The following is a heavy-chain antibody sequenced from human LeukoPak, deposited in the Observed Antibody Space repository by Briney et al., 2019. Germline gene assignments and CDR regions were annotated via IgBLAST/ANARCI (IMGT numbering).Heavy chain of an antibody. CDR3: ARDRRFSSSWRLFVY. Sequence: PGGSLRLSCAASGFTVSSHYMSWVRQAPGKGLEWVSVIYSGAGTSYADSVQGRFTISRDNSKNTLYLQMNSLRVEDTAVYYCARDRRFSSSWRLFVYWGQGTLVTVSS. CDR2: IYSGAGT. D-gene: IGHD6-13*01. J-gene: IGHJ4*02. V-gene: IGHV3-66*02. CDR1: GFTVSSHY.